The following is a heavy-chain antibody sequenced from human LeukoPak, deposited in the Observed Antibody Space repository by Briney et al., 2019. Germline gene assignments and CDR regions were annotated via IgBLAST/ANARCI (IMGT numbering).Heavy chain of an antibody. CDR1: GGSFSGYY. V-gene: IGHV4-34*01. Sequence: SETLSLTCAVYGGSFSGYYWSWIRQPPGKGLEWIGEINHSGSTNYNPSLKSRVTISVDTSKNQFSLKLSSVTAADTAVYYCARRPAPNLEAFDIWGQGTMVTVSS. D-gene: IGHD2-2*01. CDR2: INHSGST. J-gene: IGHJ3*02. CDR3: ARRPAPNLEAFDI.